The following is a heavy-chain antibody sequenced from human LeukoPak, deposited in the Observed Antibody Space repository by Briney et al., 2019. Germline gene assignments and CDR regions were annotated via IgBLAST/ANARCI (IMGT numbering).Heavy chain of an antibody. CDR2: ISGSGGST. J-gene: IGHJ4*02. D-gene: IGHD3-22*01. CDR3: AKSPGTYYYDSSGYYPSNTPDY. Sequence: GGSLRLSCAASGFTFSSYAMSRVRQAPGKGLEWVSAISGSGGSTYYADSVKGRFTISRDNSKNTLYLQMNSLRAEDTAVYYCAKSPGTYYYDSSGYYPSNTPDYWGQGTLVTVSS. V-gene: IGHV3-23*01. CDR1: GFTFSSYA.